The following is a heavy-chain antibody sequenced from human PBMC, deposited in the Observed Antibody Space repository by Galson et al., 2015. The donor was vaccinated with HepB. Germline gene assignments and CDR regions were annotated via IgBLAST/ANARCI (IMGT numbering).Heavy chain of an antibody. V-gene: IGHV3-21*01. CDR3: ARDYTDGYSFDY. CDR1: GFTFSSYS. J-gene: IGHJ4*02. CDR2: ISSSSSYI. Sequence: SLRLSCAASGFTFSSYSMNWVRQAPGKGLEWVSSISSSSSYIYYADSVKGRFTISRDNAKNSLYLQMNSLRAEDTAVYYCARDYTDGYSFDYWGQGTLVTVSS. D-gene: IGHD5-24*01.